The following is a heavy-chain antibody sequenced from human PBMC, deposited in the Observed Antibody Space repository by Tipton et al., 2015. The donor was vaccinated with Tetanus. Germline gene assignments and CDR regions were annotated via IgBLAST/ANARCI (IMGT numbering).Heavy chain of an antibody. D-gene: IGHD3-3*01. CDR1: GGSFTSDNSY. J-gene: IGHJ6*02. V-gene: IGHV4-30-2*01. CDR2: INYSGSS. CDR3: ARAHYDFWSSDSYYYGMDV. Sequence: TLSLTCTVSGGSFTSDNSYWSWIRKPPGKGLEWVGYINYSGSSYYSPSLKSRVSISVAGSNNQFSLALNSVTAADTAVYYCARAHYDFWSSDSYYYGMDVWGQGTTVTVSS.